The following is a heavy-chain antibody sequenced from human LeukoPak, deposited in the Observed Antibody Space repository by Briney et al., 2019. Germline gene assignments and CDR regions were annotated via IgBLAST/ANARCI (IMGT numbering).Heavy chain of an antibody. CDR3: TRSGDIVATIGY. Sequence: TGGSLRLSCAASGFTFSGSAMHWVRQASGKGLEWVGRIRSKANSYATAYAASVKGRFTISRDDSKNTAYLQMNSLKTDDTAVYYCTRSGDIVATIGYWGQGTLVTVSS. D-gene: IGHD5-12*01. CDR1: GFTFSGSA. CDR2: IRSKANSYAT. V-gene: IGHV3-73*01. J-gene: IGHJ4*02.